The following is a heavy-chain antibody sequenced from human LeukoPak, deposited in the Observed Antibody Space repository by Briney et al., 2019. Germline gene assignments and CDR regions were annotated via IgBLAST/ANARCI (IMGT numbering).Heavy chain of an antibody. J-gene: IGHJ5*02. D-gene: IGHD2-2*01. V-gene: IGHV1-46*01. CDR3: ARGPPGRVYETSKRGLFDP. CDR2: INPSGGST. Sequence: GPSVKVSCKASGGTFSSYAISWVRQAPGQGLEWMGIINPSGGSTNYAQKFQGRVTMTRDTSTSTVFMELSSLRSEDTAVYFCARGPPGRVYETSKRGLFDPWGQGTLVIVSS. CDR1: GGTFSSYA.